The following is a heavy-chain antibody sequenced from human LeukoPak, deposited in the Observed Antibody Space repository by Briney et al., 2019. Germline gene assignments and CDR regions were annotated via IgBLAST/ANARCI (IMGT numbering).Heavy chain of an antibody. J-gene: IGHJ4*02. Sequence: PSETLSLTCTVSGGSISSSSYYWGWIRQPPGKGLEWIGSIYYSGSTYYNPSLKSRATISVDTSKNQFSLKLSSVTAADTAVYYCAREMATENYFDYWGQGTLVTVSS. CDR3: AREMATENYFDY. D-gene: IGHD5-24*01. CDR2: IYYSGST. CDR1: GGSISSSSYY. V-gene: IGHV4-39*07.